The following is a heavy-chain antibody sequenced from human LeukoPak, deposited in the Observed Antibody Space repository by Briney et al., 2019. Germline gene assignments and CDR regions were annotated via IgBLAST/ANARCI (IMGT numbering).Heavy chain of an antibody. J-gene: IGHJ4*02. V-gene: IGHV3-48*01. CDR2: ISDSGTTI. CDR1: GFTFSTHV. Sequence: PGGSLRLSCTASGFTFSTHVMNWVRQAPGKGLEWVSYISDSGTTIYYADSVKGRFTISRDNAKNSLYLQMNSLRAEDTAVYYCARGFSIFGVVTPFDYWGQGTLVTVSS. CDR3: ARGFSIFGVVTPFDY. D-gene: IGHD3-3*01.